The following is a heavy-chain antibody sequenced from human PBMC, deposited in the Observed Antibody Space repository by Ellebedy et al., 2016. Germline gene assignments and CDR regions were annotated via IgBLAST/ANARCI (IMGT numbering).Heavy chain of an antibody. CDR3: ARDPMWGFDP. CDR2: VSYSGST. Sequence: SETLSLTXSVSGGPMTGYYWTWIRQPPGKGLEWIGYVSYSGSTIYNPSLKSRVTISIDTSKNRFSLKLTSVTAADTAVYYCARDPMWGFDPWGQGTLVTVSS. J-gene: IGHJ5*02. V-gene: IGHV4-59*01. CDR1: GGPMTGYY. D-gene: IGHD3-10*02.